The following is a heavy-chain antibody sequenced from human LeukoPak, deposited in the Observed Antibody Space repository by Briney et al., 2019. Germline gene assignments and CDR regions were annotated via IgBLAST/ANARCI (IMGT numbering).Heavy chain of an antibody. CDR3: ARAYGVTPGDR. Sequence: GASVKVSCKASGYSLNAYYMHWVRQAPGQGLEWMGWINPDSGGTNYAQKFQGRVTMTRDTSISTAYMELSSLKSDDTAVYYCARAYGVTPGDRWGQGTLVTVSS. V-gene: IGHV1-2*02. CDR2: INPDSGGT. CDR1: GYSLNAYY. D-gene: IGHD4-17*01. J-gene: IGHJ5*02.